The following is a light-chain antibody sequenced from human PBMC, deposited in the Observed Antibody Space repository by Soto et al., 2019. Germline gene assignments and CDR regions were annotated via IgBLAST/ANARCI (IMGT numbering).Light chain of an antibody. CDR3: CSYVGTYTYV. CDR2: DVS. Sequence: QSALTQPRSVSGSPGQSVTISCTGTSSGVRDYNFVSWYQQHPGKAPKLMIYDVSKRPSGVPDRFSGSKSGNTASLTISWLQAEDEADYYCCSYVGTYTYVFGTGTKVTVL. V-gene: IGLV2-11*01. J-gene: IGLJ1*01. CDR1: SSGVRDYNF.